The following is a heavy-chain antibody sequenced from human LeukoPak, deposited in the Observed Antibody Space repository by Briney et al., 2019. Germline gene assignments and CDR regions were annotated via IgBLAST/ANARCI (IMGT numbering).Heavy chain of an antibody. J-gene: IGHJ5*02. CDR1: GFTFSDYY. CDR3: ARDWTMFCSSTSCHDGLWFDP. Sequence: PGGSLRLSCAASGFTFSDYYMSWIRQAPGKGLEWVSAISGSGGSTYYADSVKGRFTISRDNSKNTLYLQMNSLRAEDTAVYYCARDWTMFCSSTSCHDGLWFDPWGQGTLVTVSS. CDR2: ISGSGGST. D-gene: IGHD2-2*01. V-gene: IGHV3-23*01.